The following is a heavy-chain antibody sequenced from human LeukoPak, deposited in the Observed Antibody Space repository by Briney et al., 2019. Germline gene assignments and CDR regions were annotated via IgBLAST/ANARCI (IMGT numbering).Heavy chain of an antibody. Sequence: PSKTLSLTCTVSGASISSSSYFCGWIRQAPGKGLEWIGSVYYSGRTYYNPSLKSRLTISVDTSKNQVSLKLRSVTAAHTAVYYCAGLDWYFALWGRGTLVTVSS. J-gene: IGHJ2*01. CDR1: GASISSSSYF. CDR3: AGLDWYFAL. V-gene: IGHV4-39*01. CDR2: VYYSGRT.